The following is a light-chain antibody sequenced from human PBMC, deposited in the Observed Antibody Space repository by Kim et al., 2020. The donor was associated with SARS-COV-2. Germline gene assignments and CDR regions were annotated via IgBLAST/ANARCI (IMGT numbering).Light chain of an antibody. CDR2: DVS. Sequence: QSALTQPASVPGSPGQSITISCTGTSSDVGGYNFVSWYQQHPGKAPKLMIYDVSNRPSGVSNRFSGSKSGNTASLTVYELQTEDEAHYYCTSYTTFSTLLFGGGTQLTVL. CDR3: TSYTTFSTLL. CDR1: SSDVGGYNF. V-gene: IGLV2-14*03. J-gene: IGLJ2*01.